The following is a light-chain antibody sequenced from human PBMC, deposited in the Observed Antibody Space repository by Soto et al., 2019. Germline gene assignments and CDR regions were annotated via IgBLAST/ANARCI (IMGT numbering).Light chain of an antibody. J-gene: IGKJ1*01. CDR3: EQYGSSPRT. V-gene: IGKV3-20*01. Sequence: PGERATLSCRASQSVRSNFLAWYQQKPGQAPRLLIYGASNRATGIPDRFSGSGSGTDFTLTITRLEAEDFAVYYCEQYGSSPRTFGQGTKVDIK. CDR2: GAS. CDR1: QSVRSNF.